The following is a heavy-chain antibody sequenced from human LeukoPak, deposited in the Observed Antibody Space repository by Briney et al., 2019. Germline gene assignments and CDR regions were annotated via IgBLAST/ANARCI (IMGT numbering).Heavy chain of an antibody. D-gene: IGHD3-9*01. CDR1: GFTFSTYW. J-gene: IGHJ6*02. V-gene: IGHV3-74*01. CDR3: TRDLMDYDVSTGLHHYYMDV. CDR2: INPDGTTT. Sequence: AGGSLRLSCAASGFTFSTYWMHWVRQAPGKGLVWVSRINPDGTTTSYADSVKGRFTISRDNAKNTLYLQMNTLRVEDTAVYYCTRDLMDYDVSTGLHHYYMDVWGQGTTVTVSS.